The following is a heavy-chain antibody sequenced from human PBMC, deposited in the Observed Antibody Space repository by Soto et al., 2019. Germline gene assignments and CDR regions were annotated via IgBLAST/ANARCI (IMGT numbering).Heavy chain of an antibody. CDR3: ARGGRGYEFDY. V-gene: IGHV3-64*01. CDR2: ISSNGGST. J-gene: IGHJ4*02. D-gene: IGHD5-12*01. Sequence: EVQLVESGGGLVQPGGSLRLSCAASGFTFSSYAMHWVRQAPGKGLEYVSVISSNGGSTYKENSVKGRFTISRDNSNNTLYLQMGSLRAEAMAVYYCARGGRGYEFDYWGQGTLVTVSS. CDR1: GFTFSSYA.